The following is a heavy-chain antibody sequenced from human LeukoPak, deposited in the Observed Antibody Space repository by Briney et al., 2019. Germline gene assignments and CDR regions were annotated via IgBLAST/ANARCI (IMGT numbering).Heavy chain of an antibody. D-gene: IGHD3-10*02. CDR1: GGSISSYY. V-gene: IGHV4-4*07. Sequence: SETLSLTCTVSGGSISSYYWSWIRQPAGKGLEWIGRIYTSGSTNYNPSLKSRVTMSVDTSKNQFSLKVISVTAADTAVYYCARDRLSPMSGGSGSDFWGQGTLVTVSS. CDR2: IYTSGST. J-gene: IGHJ4*02. CDR3: ARDRLSPMSGGSGSDF.